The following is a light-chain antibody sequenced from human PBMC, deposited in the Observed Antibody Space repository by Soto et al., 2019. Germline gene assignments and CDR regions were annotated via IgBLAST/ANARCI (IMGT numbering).Light chain of an antibody. Sequence: EIVLTQSPATLSLSPGDRATLSCRASQSVSNYLAWYQQKPGQAPRLVMYDATNRAAGIPDRFSGSGSATDFTLTNSSLEPEDFAIYYCQQRRHWPLTSGQGTRLDIK. J-gene: IGKJ5*01. V-gene: IGKV3-11*01. CDR3: QQRRHWPLT. CDR1: QSVSNY. CDR2: DAT.